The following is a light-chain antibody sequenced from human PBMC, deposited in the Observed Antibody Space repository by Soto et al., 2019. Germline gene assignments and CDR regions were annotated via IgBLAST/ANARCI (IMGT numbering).Light chain of an antibody. CDR3: QQYNNWPPLT. V-gene: IGKV3-15*01. Sequence: EIVMTQSPATLSVSPGERATLSCRASQSVSSKLAWYQQKPSQAPRLLIYGASSRATGIPARFSGSGSGTEFTLTISSLQSEDIAVYYCQQYNNWPPLTFGGGTKVEIK. J-gene: IGKJ4*01. CDR1: QSVSSK. CDR2: GAS.